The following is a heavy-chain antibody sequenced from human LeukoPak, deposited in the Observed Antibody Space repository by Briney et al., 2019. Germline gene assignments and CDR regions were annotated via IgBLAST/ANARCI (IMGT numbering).Heavy chain of an antibody. CDR1: GYSISSGYY. CDR2: LDTSGNT. V-gene: IGHV4-38-2*02. D-gene: IGHD2-21*02. Sequence: KASETLSLTCTVSGYSISSGYYWGWIRQPAGKGLEWIGRLDTSGNTHYNPSLKSRVTMSVDTSRNQFSLRLTSVTAADTAVYYCARGGDCPDYWAQGTLVTVSS. J-gene: IGHJ4*02. CDR3: ARGGDCPDY.